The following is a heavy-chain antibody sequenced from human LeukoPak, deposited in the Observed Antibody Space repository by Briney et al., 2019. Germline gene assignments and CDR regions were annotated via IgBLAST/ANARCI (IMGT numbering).Heavy chain of an antibody. J-gene: IGHJ6*04. CDR1: GGSFSGYY. Sequence: SETLSLTCAVYGGSFSGYYWSWIRQPPGKGLEWIGEINHSGSTNYNPSLKSRVTISVDTSKNQFSLKLSSVTAADTAVYYCARCITMVRGGTPYYGMDVWGKGTTVTVSS. V-gene: IGHV4-34*01. CDR2: INHSGST. CDR3: ARCITMVRGGTPYYGMDV. D-gene: IGHD3-10*01.